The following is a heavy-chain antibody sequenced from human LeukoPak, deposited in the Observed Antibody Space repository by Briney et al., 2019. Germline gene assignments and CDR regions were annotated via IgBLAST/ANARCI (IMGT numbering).Heavy chain of an antibody. J-gene: IGHJ3*02. CDR1: GYTFTGYY. V-gene: IGHV1-2*02. CDR3: ARESSPGTAIADAFDI. D-gene: IGHD6-13*01. Sequence: ASVKVSCKASGYTFTGYYMHWVRQAPGQGLEWMGWINPNSGDTNYAQKFQGRVTMTRDTSISTAYMELSRLRSDDTAVYYCARESSPGTAIADAFDIWGQGTMVTVSS. CDR2: INPNSGDT.